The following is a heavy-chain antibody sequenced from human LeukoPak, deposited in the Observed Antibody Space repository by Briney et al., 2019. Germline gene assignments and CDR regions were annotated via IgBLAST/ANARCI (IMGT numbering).Heavy chain of an antibody. J-gene: IGHJ4*02. CDR1: GFTFSGYW. CDR2: INQDGSEK. CDR3: ARAPRGVRGVLIHFDY. V-gene: IGHV3-7*01. D-gene: IGHD3-10*01. Sequence: GGSLRLSCAASGFTFSGYWMSWVRQAPGQGLEWVANINQDGSEKYYVDSVKGRFTISRDNAKNSLYLQMNSLRAEDTAVCYCARAPRGVRGVLIHFDYWGQGTLVTVSS.